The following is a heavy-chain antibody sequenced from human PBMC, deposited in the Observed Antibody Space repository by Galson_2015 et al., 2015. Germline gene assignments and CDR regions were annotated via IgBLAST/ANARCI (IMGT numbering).Heavy chain of an antibody. J-gene: IGHJ4*02. D-gene: IGHD6-19*01. CDR2: ISSSSSTI. CDR3: ARDSAIVAGSFDY. CDR1: GFTFSSYS. Sequence: SLRLSCAASGFTFSSYSMNWVRQAPGKGLEWVSYISSSSSTIYYADSVKGRFTISRDNAENSLYLQMNSLRDEDTAVYYCARDSAIVAGSFDYWGQGTLFTVSS. V-gene: IGHV3-48*02.